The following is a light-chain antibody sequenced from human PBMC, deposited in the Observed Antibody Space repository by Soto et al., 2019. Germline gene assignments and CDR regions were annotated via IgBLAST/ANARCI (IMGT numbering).Light chain of an antibody. CDR2: EAS. V-gene: IGKV3-11*01. CDR1: QSVSSY. Sequence: EIVLTQSPATLSLSPGERATLSCRASQSVSSYLAWYQQKPGQAPRLLIYEASNRATGIPARFSGSGSGTDFTLTISSLEPEDFAVYYCQQRSTSITFGGGTKVEIK. J-gene: IGKJ4*01. CDR3: QQRSTSIT.